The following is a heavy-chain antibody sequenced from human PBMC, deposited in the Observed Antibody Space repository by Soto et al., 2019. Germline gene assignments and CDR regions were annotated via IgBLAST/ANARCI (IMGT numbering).Heavy chain of an antibody. D-gene: IGHD5-18*01. Sequence: PGGSLRLSCAASGFSLSDYYMSWIRQAPGKGLEWVSYSSNSGSSIYYADSVKGRFTVSRDNAKNSLYLQMNSLRAEDTAVYYCARDWDTAMFWGQGTAVTVSS. CDR3: ARDWDTAMF. J-gene: IGHJ4*02. CDR1: GFSLSDYY. V-gene: IGHV3-11*01. CDR2: SSNSGSSI.